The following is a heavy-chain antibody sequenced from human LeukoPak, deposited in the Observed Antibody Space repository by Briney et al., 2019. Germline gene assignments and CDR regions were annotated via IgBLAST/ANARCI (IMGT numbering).Heavy chain of an antibody. V-gene: IGHV3-7*01. CDR3: SREDYFGSGSPAY. J-gene: IGHJ4*02. CDR2: IKQDGSEK. D-gene: IGHD3-10*01. CDR1: GFTFSVYW. Sequence: GGSLRLSCAASGFTFSVYWMSWVRQAPGKGLEWVANIKQDGSEKHYVDSVKGRFTISRDNTNNSLFLQMDSLRAEDTASYYCSREDYFGSGSPAYWGQGTLVTVSS.